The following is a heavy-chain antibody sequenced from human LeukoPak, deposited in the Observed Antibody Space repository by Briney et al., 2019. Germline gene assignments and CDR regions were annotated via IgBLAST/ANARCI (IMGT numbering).Heavy chain of an antibody. CDR2: ISSSSSYI. D-gene: IGHD2-2*01. V-gene: IGHV3-21*01. J-gene: IGHJ5*02. CDR1: GFTFSSYS. CDR3: ARDGGYCSSTSCYSWFDP. Sequence: GGSLRLSCAPTGFTFSSYSMNWVRQAPGKGLEWVSSISSSSSYIYYADSVKGRFTIPRDNAKNSLYLQMNRLRAEDTAVYYCARDGGYCSSTSCYSWFDPWRQGTLVIVSS.